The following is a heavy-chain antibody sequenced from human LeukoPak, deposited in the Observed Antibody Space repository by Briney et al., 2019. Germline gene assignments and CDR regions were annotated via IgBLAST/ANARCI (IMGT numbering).Heavy chain of an antibody. CDR3: ASAYYDFWSGYYCWFDP. Sequence: PSETLSLTCTVSGGSISSSSYYWGWIRQPPGKGLEWIGSMYYSGSTYYNPSLKSRVTISVDTSKNQFSLKLSSVTAADTAVYYCASAYYDFWSGYYCWFDPWGQGTLVTVSS. J-gene: IGHJ5*02. V-gene: IGHV4-39*01. CDR1: GGSISSSSYY. D-gene: IGHD3-3*01. CDR2: MYYSGST.